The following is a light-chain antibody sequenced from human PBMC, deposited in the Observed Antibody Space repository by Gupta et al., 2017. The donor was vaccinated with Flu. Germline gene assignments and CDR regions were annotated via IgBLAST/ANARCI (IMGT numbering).Light chain of an antibody. Sequence: QSALTQPASVSGSPGQSITIPCTGTSSDVGGYNYVSWYQQHPGKAPKLMIYEVSNRPSGVSNRFSGSQSGNTASLTISGLQAEDEADYYCSSYTSSSPWVFGGGTKLTVL. J-gene: IGLJ3*02. CDR1: SSDVGGYNY. CDR3: SSYTSSSPWV. CDR2: EVS. V-gene: IGLV2-14*01.